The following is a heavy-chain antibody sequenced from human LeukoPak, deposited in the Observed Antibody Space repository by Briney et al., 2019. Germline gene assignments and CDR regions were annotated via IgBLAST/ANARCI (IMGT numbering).Heavy chain of an antibody. D-gene: IGHD2-15*01. CDR1: GFTFSSYA. V-gene: IGHV3-23*01. J-gene: IGHJ4*02. Sequence: GGSLRLSCAASGFTFSSYAMSWVCQAPGKGLEWVSAISGSGGSTYYADSVKGRFTISRDNSKNTLYLQMNSLRAEDTAVYYCAYNRFLYCSGGSCYFDYWGQGTLVTVSS. CDR2: ISGSGGST. CDR3: AYNRFLYCSGGSCYFDY.